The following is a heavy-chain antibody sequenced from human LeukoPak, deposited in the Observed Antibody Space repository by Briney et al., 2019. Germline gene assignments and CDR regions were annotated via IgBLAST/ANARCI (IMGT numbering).Heavy chain of an antibody. CDR2: ISVYNGNT. V-gene: IGHV1-18*01. D-gene: IGHD3-22*01. Sequence: VAPVRVSCKVSGYTFTSYGITWVRQAPGQGLEWMGWISVYNGNTNCAQKFQGRVTLTTDTSTSTAYMELRSLRSDDTAVHYCARDQPPGFYYDSSAYLDYWGQGTLVTVSS. J-gene: IGHJ4*02. CDR1: GYTFTSYG. CDR3: ARDQPPGFYYDSSAYLDY.